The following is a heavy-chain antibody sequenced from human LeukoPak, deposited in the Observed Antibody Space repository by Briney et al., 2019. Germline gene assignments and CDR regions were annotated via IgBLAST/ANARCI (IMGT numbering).Heavy chain of an antibody. D-gene: IGHD3-16*01. J-gene: IGHJ3*02. Sequence: SETLSLTCTVSGGSISSHYWSWIRQPPGKGLEWIGYIHYSGSTNYNPSLKSRVTISLDTSNNQFSLKVNSVTAADTAVYYCARAQGGAFDIWGQGTMVTVSS. CDR2: IHYSGST. V-gene: IGHV4-59*11. CDR3: ARAQGGAFDI. CDR1: GGSISSHY.